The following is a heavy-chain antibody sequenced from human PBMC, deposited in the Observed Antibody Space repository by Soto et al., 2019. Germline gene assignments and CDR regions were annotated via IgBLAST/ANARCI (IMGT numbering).Heavy chain of an antibody. CDR1: GFTFSSYA. J-gene: IGHJ4*02. V-gene: IGHV3-23*01. CDR3: AKPPNYYDSSGYYEFDY. D-gene: IGHD3-22*01. CDR2: ISGSGGST. Sequence: EVQLLESGGGLVQPGGSLRLSCAASGFTFSSYAMSWVRQAPGKGLEWVSAISGSGGSTYYADSVKGRFTISRDNSKNXXYLQMNSLRAEDTAVYYCAKPPNYYDSSGYYEFDYWGQGTLVTVSS.